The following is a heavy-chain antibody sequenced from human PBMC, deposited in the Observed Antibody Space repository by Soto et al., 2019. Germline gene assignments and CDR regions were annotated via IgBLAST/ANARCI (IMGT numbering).Heavy chain of an antibody. CDR1: GYTFTSYG. CDR3: ARDRGWARLHPKGYSGYDAGDAFDI. CDR2: ISAYNGNT. D-gene: IGHD5-12*01. V-gene: IGHV1-18*01. J-gene: IGHJ3*02. Sequence: QVPLVQSGAEVKKPGASVKVSCKASGYTFTSYGISWVRQAPGQGLEWMGWISAYNGNTNYAQKLQGRVTMTTDTSTSTAYMELRSLRSDDTAVYYCARDRGWARLHPKGYSGYDAGDAFDIWGQGTMVTVSS.